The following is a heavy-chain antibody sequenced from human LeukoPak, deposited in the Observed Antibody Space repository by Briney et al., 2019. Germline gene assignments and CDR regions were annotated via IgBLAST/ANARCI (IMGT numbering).Heavy chain of an antibody. Sequence: GGSLRLSCAASGFTFSSYSMNWVRQAPGKGLEWVSSISSSSSYIYYADSVKGRFTISRDNAKNSLYLQMNSLRAEDTAVYYCAKPKSVGATDAFDIWGQGTMVTVSS. V-gene: IGHV3-21*04. CDR3: AKPKSVGATDAFDI. CDR1: GFTFSSYS. D-gene: IGHD1-26*01. CDR2: ISSSSSYI. J-gene: IGHJ3*02.